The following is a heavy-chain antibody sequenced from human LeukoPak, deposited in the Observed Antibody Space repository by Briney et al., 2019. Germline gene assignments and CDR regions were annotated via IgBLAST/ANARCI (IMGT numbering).Heavy chain of an antibody. J-gene: IGHJ4*02. CDR2: MNPNSGNT. CDR3: AAGHSGYELII. D-gene: IGHD5-12*01. CDR1: GYTFTSYD. Sequence: ASVKVSRKSSGYTFTSYDIHWVRQATGQGLEWMGWMNPNSGNTGYSQKFQGRVTMTRNTSISTAYMELSSLRSEDTAVYYCAAGHSGYELIIWGQGTLVTVSS. V-gene: IGHV1-8*01.